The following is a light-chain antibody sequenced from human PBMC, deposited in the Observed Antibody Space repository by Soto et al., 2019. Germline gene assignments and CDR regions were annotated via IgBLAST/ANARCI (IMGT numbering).Light chain of an antibody. Sequence: QSALTQPPSASGSPGQSVAISCSGTSSDVGGYNYVSWYQQQPGKAPKLMIYDVNKRPSGVPDRFSGSKSGNTASLTVSGLQAEDEADYYCISYAGSNKPAFGGGTKLIVL. CDR2: DVN. CDR1: SSDVGGYNY. V-gene: IGLV2-8*01. J-gene: IGLJ2*01. CDR3: ISYAGSNKPA.